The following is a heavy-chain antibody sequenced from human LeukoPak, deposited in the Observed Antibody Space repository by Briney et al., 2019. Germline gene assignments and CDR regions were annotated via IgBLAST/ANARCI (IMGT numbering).Heavy chain of an antibody. CDR1: GFTFDDYA. CDR3: AKETPNYSSVDY. D-gene: IGHD6-19*01. V-gene: IGHV3-9*01. Sequence: GGSLRLSCAASGFTFDDYAMHWVRQAPGKGLEWVSGISWNSGSIGYADSVKGRFTISRDNAKNSLYLQMNSLRAEDTALYYCAKETPNYSSVDYWGQGTLVTVSS. CDR2: ISWNSGSI. J-gene: IGHJ4*02.